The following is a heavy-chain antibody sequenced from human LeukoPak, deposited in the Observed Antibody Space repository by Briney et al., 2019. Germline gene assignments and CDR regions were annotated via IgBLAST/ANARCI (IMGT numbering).Heavy chain of an antibody. V-gene: IGHV3-7*01. CDR2: INPDGSGK. J-gene: IGHJ6*02. D-gene: IGHD3-16*01. CDR1: GFTLSTYW. CDR3: ASGGSGKIFDYYYGMDV. Sequence: PGGSLRLSCEASGFTLSTYWMNWVRQVPGKGLDWVANINPDGSGKRYVDSVKGRFTIARDNADNSLSLQMNSLRAEDTAVYYCASGGSGKIFDYYYGMDVWGQGTTVTVSS.